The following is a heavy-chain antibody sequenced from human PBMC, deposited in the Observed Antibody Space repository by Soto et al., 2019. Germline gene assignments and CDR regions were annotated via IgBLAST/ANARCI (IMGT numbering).Heavy chain of an antibody. Sequence: SETLSLTCAVSGGSISNNYWWSWVRQSPGKGLEWIGYIYYSGNTNYNPSLKSRATISVDTSKNQFTLKLSSVTAADTAVYYCARRYGSCFDYWGQGTLVTVSS. J-gene: IGHJ4*02. D-gene: IGHD1-26*01. CDR1: GGSISNNY. V-gene: IGHV4-4*02. CDR3: ARRYGSCFDY. CDR2: IYYSGNT.